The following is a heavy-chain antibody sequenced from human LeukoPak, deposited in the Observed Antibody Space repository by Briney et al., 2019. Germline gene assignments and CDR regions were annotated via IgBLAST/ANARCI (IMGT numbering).Heavy chain of an antibody. V-gene: IGHV3-53*01. CDR1: GFTVSSNY. Sequence: GGSLRLSCAASGFTVSSNYMSWVRQAPGKGLEWFSVIYSGGSTYYADSVKGRFTISRDNSKNTLYLQMNSLRAEDTAVYYCARDWQQLGSDAFDIWGQGTMVTVSS. CDR2: IYSGGST. J-gene: IGHJ3*02. CDR3: ARDWQQLGSDAFDI. D-gene: IGHD6-13*01.